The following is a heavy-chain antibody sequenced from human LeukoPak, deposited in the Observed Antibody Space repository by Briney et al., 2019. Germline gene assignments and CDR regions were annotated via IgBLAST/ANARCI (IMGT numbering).Heavy chain of an antibody. CDR1: GGSISSSSYY. CDR2: IYYSGST. V-gene: IGHV4-39*01. D-gene: IGHD5-12*01. CDR3: AKQAVSGYNWGYYFDY. Sequence: SETLSLTCTVSGGSISSSSYYWGWIRQPPGKGLEWIGSIYYSGSTYYNPSLKSRVTISVDTSKNQFSLKLSSVTAADTAVYYCAKQAVSGYNWGYYFDYWGQGTLVTVSS. J-gene: IGHJ4*02.